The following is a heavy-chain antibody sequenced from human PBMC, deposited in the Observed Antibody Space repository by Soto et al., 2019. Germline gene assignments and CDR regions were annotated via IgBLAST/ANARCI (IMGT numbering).Heavy chain of an antibody. Sequence: QITLKESGPTLVKPTQTLTLTCTFSGFSLSTSGVGVGWIRQPPGKALEWLALIYWDDDKRYSPSLKSRLTITKDTSKNQVVLTMTNMDPVDTATDYCAHRRGSGSLREYNWFDPWGQGTLVTVSS. D-gene: IGHD3-10*01. V-gene: IGHV2-5*02. CDR3: AHRRGSGSLREYNWFDP. J-gene: IGHJ5*02. CDR2: IYWDDDK. CDR1: GFSLSTSGVG.